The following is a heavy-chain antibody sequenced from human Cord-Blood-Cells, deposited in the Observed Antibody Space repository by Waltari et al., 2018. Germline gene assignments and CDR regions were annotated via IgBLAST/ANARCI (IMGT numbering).Heavy chain of an antibody. CDR1: GGSFSGSS. Sequence: QVQLQQWGAGLLKPSETLSLTCAVYGGSFSGSSWSWIRPPPGKGLEWIGEINHSGSTNYNPSLKSRVTISVDTSKNQFSLKLSSVTAADTAVYYCARSWGYSSSSYYGMDVWGQGTTVTVSS. V-gene: IGHV4-34*01. D-gene: IGHD6-6*01. CDR2: INHSGST. CDR3: ARSWGYSSSSYYGMDV. J-gene: IGHJ6*02.